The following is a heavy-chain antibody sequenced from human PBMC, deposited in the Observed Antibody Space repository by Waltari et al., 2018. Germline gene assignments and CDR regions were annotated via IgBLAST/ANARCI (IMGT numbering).Heavy chain of an antibody. CDR1: GGTFSSYA. J-gene: IGHJ6*02. CDR3: ARDRAAAGPYYYYGMDV. CDR2: IIPSFGTA. Sequence: QVQLVQSGAEVKKPGSSVKVSCKASGGTFSSYAISWVRQAPGQGLEWMGGIIPSFGTANCAQKFQGRFTITADESTSTAYMELSSLVSEDTSVYYCARDRAAAGPYYYYGMDVWGQGTTVTVSS. D-gene: IGHD6-13*01. V-gene: IGHV1-69*13.